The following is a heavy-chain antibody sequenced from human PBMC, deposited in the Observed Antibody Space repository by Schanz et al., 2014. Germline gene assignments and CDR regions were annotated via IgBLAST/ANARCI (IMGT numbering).Heavy chain of an antibody. CDR1: GFSFSSYS. Sequence: EVQLVESGGGLVQPGESLRLSCAVSGFSFSSYSMSWVRQAPGKGLEWVANINLDGSGKIYLGSVRGRFTISRDNARYSLYLEMNSLRAEDTAVYYCARGRARQLVHWFDPWGQGTLVTVSS. V-gene: IGHV3-7*01. CDR3: ARGRARQLVHWFDP. CDR2: INLDGSGK. J-gene: IGHJ5*02. D-gene: IGHD6-13*01.